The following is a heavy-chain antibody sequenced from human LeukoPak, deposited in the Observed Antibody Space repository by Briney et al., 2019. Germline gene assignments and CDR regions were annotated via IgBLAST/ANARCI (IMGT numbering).Heavy chain of an antibody. CDR1: GGSISSSSYY. J-gene: IGHJ4*02. D-gene: IGHD2-15*01. Sequence: PSETLSLTCTVSGGSISSSSYYWGWIRQPPGQGLEWIGFIYYSGSTTYNPSLRSRVTISVDTSKNQFSLKLSSVTAADTAVYYCERGAGVRYCSGGSCYEGFDYWGQGTLVTVSS. CDR2: IYYSGST. V-gene: IGHV4-61*05. CDR3: ERGAGVRYCSGGSCYEGFDY.